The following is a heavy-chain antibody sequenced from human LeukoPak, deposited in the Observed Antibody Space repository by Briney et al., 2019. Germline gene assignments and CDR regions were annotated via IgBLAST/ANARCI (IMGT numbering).Heavy chain of an antibody. D-gene: IGHD3-22*01. CDR1: GGSFSGYY. Sequence: SETLSLTCAVYGGSFSGYYWSWIRQPPGKGLEWIGEINHSGSTNYNPSLKSRVTISVDTSKNQFSLKLSSVTAADTAVYYCARKNVVVVIYYGMDVWGQGTTVTVSS. J-gene: IGHJ6*02. CDR2: INHSGST. V-gene: IGHV4-34*01. CDR3: ARKNVVVVIYYGMDV.